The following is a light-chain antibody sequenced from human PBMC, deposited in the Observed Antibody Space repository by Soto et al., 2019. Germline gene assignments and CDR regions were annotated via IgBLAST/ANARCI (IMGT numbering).Light chain of an antibody. V-gene: IGLV2-14*01. CDR2: EVS. Sequence: QSALTQPPSASGSPGQSVTFSCTGTSSDIGDYNYVSWYQQHPGKAPKLMIYEVSNRPSGVSSRFSGSKSGNTASLTISGLQAEDEADYYCSSYTSSSTLFGTGTKVTVL. CDR3: SSYTSSSTL. J-gene: IGLJ1*01. CDR1: SSDIGDYNY.